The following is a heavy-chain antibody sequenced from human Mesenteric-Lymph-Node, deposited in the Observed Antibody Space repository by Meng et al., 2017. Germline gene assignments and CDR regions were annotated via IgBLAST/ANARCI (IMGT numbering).Heavy chain of an antibody. D-gene: IGHD5-12*01. CDR3: ARALYSGYDYFD. CDR2: ISYSGNT. J-gene: IGHJ1*01. Sequence: QVQLQESGPGLVKPSQTLSLTCGVSGDSISGGGYYWSWIRQPPGKGLEWIGYISYSGNTYYNTSLKSRLTISLDTSKNQFSLKLKSVTAADTAVYYCARALYSGYDYFDWGQGTLVTVSS. CDR1: GDSISGGGYY. V-gene: IGHV4-30-4*01.